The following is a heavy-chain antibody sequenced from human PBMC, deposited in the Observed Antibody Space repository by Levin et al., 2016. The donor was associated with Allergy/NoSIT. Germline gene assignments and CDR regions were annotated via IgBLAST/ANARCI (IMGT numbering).Heavy chain of an antibody. D-gene: IGHD5/OR15-5a*01. Sequence: GESLKISCAASGITLSNYAVSWVRQAPGKGLEWVSGISGSGSNTFFADSVKGRFTISRDNSKNTIYLQMIGLTAEDTAIYYCARGGVSTLTPLDYWGQGTLVTVSS. V-gene: IGHV3-23*01. J-gene: IGHJ4*02. CDR3: ARGGVSTLTPLDY. CDR1: GITLSNYA. CDR2: ISGSGSNT.